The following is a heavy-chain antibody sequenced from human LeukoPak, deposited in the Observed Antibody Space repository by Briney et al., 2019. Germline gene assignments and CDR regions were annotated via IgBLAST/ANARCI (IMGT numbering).Heavy chain of an antibody. CDR3: GRGWAVDF. CDR2: IWFGEGSQ. J-gene: IGHJ4*02. V-gene: IGHV3-33*08. CDR1: GFSFRNSG. D-gene: IGHD5-24*01. Sequence: GGSLRLSCAASGFSFRNSGMHWVRQAPGKGLEWVAGIWFGEGSQYYADSVKGRFIISRDNAKNSVYLQMNSLRVEDTAVYYCGRGWAVDFWGQGTLVTVSS.